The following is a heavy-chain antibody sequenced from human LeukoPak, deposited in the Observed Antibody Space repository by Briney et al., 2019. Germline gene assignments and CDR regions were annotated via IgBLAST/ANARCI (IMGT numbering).Heavy chain of an antibody. J-gene: IGHJ6*03. CDR3: ARGLGSSYYYYYYYMDV. CDR2: MNPNSGNT. V-gene: IGHV1-8*01. D-gene: IGHD3-10*01. Sequence: ASVKVSCKASGYTFTSYDINWVRHATGQGLEWMGWMNPNSGNTGYAQKFQGRVTMTRNTSISTAYMELSSLRSEDTAVYYCARGLGSSYYYYYYYMDVWGKGTTVTVSS. CDR1: GYTFTSYD.